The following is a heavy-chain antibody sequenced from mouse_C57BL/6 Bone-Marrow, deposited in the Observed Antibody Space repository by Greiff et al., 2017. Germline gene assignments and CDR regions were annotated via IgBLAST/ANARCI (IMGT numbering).Heavy chain of an antibody. CDR1: GFNIKDDY. J-gene: IGHJ2*01. CDR3: ATGEDTTVAAEDLPYYFDY. D-gene: IGHD1-1*01. Sequence: EVQLQQSGAELVRPGASVKLSCTASGFNIKDDYMHWVKQRPEQGLEWIGWIDPENGDTEYASKFQGKATITADTSSNTAYLQLSSLTSEDTAVYSGATGEDTTVAAEDLPYYFDYWGQGTTLTVSS. V-gene: IGHV14-4*01. CDR2: IDPENGDT.